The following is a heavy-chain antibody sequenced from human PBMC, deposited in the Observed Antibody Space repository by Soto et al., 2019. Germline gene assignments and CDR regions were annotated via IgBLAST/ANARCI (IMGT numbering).Heavy chain of an antibody. CDR2: IIPIFGTA. V-gene: IGHV1-69*13. Sequence: SVKVSCKASGGTFSSYAISWVRQAPGQGLEWMGGIIPIFGTANYAQKFQGRVTITADESTSTAYMELSSLRSEGTAVYYCARDRRPGIAAAGIPPDAFDIWGQGTMVTVSS. J-gene: IGHJ3*02. D-gene: IGHD6-13*01. CDR1: GGTFSSYA. CDR3: ARDRRPGIAAAGIPPDAFDI.